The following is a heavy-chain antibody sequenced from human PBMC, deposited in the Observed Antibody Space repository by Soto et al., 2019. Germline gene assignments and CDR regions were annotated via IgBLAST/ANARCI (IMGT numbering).Heavy chain of an antibody. Sequence: GGSLRLSCAASGFTFSSYSMNWVRQAPGKGLEWVSSISSSSSYIYYADSVKGRFTISRDNAKNSLYLQMNSLRAEDTAVYYCARDYSSGSNNIQDYYYYMDVWGKGTTVTVSS. D-gene: IGHD3-10*01. V-gene: IGHV3-21*01. J-gene: IGHJ6*03. CDR2: ISSSSSYI. CDR3: ARDYSSGSNNIQDYYYYMDV. CDR1: GFTFSSYS.